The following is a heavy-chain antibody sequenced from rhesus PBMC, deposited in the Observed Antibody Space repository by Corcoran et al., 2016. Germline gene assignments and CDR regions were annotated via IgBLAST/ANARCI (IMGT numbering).Heavy chain of an antibody. CDR1: GFSISSGYD. CDR3: ARSPPAQYYFDY. J-gene: IGHJ4*01. V-gene: IGHV4-76*01. CDR2: IYGSSGST. Sequence: QVQLQESGPGVVKPSETLSLTCAVSGFSISSGYDWSWIRQPPGQGLVWIGYIYGSSGSTNYNPSLKNRVTISKDTSKTQFSRRLSSVTAADTAVYYCARSPPAQYYFDYWGQGVLVTVSS.